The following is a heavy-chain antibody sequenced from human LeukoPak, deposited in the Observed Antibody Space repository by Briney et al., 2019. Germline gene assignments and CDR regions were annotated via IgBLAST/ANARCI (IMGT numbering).Heavy chain of an antibody. Sequence: PSETLSLTCTVSGGSIRSYYWSWIRQPPGKGLEWIGYIYYSGSTNYNPSLKSRVTISVDTPRNQFSLKLSSVTAADTAVYYCARSVATMQYAFDYWGQGTLVTVSS. CDR1: GGSIRSYY. J-gene: IGHJ4*02. CDR3: ARSVATMQYAFDY. D-gene: IGHD5-24*01. CDR2: IYYSGST. V-gene: IGHV4-59*01.